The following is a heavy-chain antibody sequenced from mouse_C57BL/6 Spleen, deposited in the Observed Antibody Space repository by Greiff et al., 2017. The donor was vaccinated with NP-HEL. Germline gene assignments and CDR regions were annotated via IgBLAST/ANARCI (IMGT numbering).Heavy chain of an antibody. CDR3: ARKKDGYYFHWYFDV. V-gene: IGHV1-78*01. D-gene: IGHD2-3*01. CDR2: IYPRDGST. J-gene: IGHJ1*03. CDR1: GYTFTDHT. Sequence: VQLQQSDAELVKPGASVKISCKVSGYTFTDHTIHWMKQRPEQGLEWIGYIYPRDGSTKYNEKFKGKATLTADKSSSTAYMQLNSLTSDDSAVYFCARKKDGYYFHWYFDVWGTGTTVTVSS.